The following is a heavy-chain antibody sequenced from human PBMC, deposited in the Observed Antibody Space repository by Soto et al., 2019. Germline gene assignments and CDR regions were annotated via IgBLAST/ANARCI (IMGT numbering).Heavy chain of an antibody. Sequence: EVQLVASGGDLVKPGGSLRLACAGSGCSVRNAWMSWVRQAPGKGPEWIGRIQRESVGGTTDYAAPVKGRFTVSRDDSKNTVYLHMSSLKIEDTAVYYCLGDWLHPWGQGTLVTVS. CDR3: LGDWLHP. CDR1: GCSVRNAW. J-gene: IGHJ5*02. D-gene: IGHD7-27*01. V-gene: IGHV3-15*05. CDR2: IQRESVGGTT.